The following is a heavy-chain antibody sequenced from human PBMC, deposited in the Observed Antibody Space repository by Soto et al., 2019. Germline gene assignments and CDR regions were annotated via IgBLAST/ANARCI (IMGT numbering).Heavy chain of an antibody. J-gene: IGHJ2*01. CDR2: VSGSGGTT. CDR1: GFTFSSFA. Sequence: GGSLRLSCAASGFTFSSFAMSWVRQAPGKGLEWVSAVSGSGGTTYYADSVKGRFTISRDNSKNTLYLQMNSLRVEDTAVFYCAKDLSYWYFDLWGRGTLVTVSS. CDR3: AKDLSYWYFDL. D-gene: IGHD3-9*01. V-gene: IGHV3-23*01.